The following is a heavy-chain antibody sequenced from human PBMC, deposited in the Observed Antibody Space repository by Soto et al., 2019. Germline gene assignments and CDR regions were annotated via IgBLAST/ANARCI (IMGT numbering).Heavy chain of an antibody. CDR1: GGPFSSYA. CDR3: AREVVVVVAATLQTLRWFDP. J-gene: IGHJ5*02. V-gene: IGHV1-69*13. Sequence: GGSVKVSFKASGGPFSSYAISLVRQAPGQGLEWMGGIIPIFGTANYAQKFQGRVTITADESTSTAYMELSSLRSEDTAVYYCAREVVVVVAATLQTLRWFDPWGQGTLVTVSS. D-gene: IGHD2-15*01. CDR2: IIPIFGTA.